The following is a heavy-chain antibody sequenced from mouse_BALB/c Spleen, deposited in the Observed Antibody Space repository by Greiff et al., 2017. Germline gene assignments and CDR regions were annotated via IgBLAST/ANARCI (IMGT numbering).Heavy chain of an antibody. V-gene: IGHV1-7*01. Sequence: VQLQQSGAELAKPGASVKMSCKASGYTFTSYWMHWVKQRPGQGLEWIGYINPSTGYTEYNQKFKDKATLTADKSSSTAYMQLSSLTSEDSAVYYCARSYGNSFDYWGQGTTLTVSS. CDR2: INPSTGYT. CDR1: GYTFTSYW. CDR3: ARSYGNSFDY. J-gene: IGHJ2*01. D-gene: IGHD2-1*01.